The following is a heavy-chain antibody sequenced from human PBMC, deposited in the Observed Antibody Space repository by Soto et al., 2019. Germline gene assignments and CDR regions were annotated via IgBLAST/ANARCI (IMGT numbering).Heavy chain of an antibody. CDR1: GFAFSSYA. J-gene: IGHJ4*02. CDR3: AKDRGFIDPFDY. Sequence: EVQLLESGGGLVQPGGSLRLSCAASGFAFSSYAMSWVRQAPGKGLEWVSSISGSTSGTYYADAVKGRFTISRDNSNNTLYLPLNSLRAEDTAVYYFAKDRGFIDPFDYWGQGALVTVSS. D-gene: IGHD3-16*02. CDR2: ISGSTSGT. V-gene: IGHV3-23*01.